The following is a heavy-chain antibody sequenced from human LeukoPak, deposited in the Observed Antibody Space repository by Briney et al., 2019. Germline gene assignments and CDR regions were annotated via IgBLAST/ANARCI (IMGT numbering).Heavy chain of an antibody. J-gene: IGHJ4*02. CDR1: GGTFSSYT. V-gene: IGHV1-69*04. CDR3: AREGSDYGDPHTRDY. Sequence: VASVKVSCKASGGTFSSYTISWVRQAPGQGLEWMGRIIPILGIANYAQKFQGRVTITADKSTSTAYMELSSLRSEDTAVYYCAREGSDYGDPHTRDYWGQGTLVTVSS. D-gene: IGHD4-17*01. CDR2: IIPILGIA.